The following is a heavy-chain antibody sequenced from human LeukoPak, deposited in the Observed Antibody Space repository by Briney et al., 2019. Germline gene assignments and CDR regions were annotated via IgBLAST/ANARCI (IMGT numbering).Heavy chain of an antibody. D-gene: IGHD4-17*01. CDR3: ARGRRYMTTVTRGSYYYYYMDV. CDR2: IYYSGST. J-gene: IGHJ6*03. CDR1: GGSISSSSYY. Sequence: PSETLSLTCTVSGGSISSSSYYWGWIRQPPGKGLEWIGSIYYSGSTYYNPSLKSRVTISVDTSKNQFSLKLSSVTAADTAVYYCARGRRYMTTVTRGSYYYYYMDVWGKGTTVTVSS. V-gene: IGHV4-39*07.